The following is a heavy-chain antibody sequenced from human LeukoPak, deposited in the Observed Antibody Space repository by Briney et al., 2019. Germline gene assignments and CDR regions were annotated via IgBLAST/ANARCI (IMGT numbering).Heavy chain of an antibody. CDR1: GGTFSSYA. V-gene: IGHV1-69*04. J-gene: IGHJ4*02. CDR3: ARDMTTAYYFDY. D-gene: IGHD4-17*01. Sequence: SVKVSCEASGGTFSSYAISWVRQAPGQGLEWMGRIIPILGIANYAQKFQGRVTITADKSTSTAYMELSSLRSEDTAVYYCARDMTTAYYFDYWGQGTLVTVSS. CDR2: IIPILGIA.